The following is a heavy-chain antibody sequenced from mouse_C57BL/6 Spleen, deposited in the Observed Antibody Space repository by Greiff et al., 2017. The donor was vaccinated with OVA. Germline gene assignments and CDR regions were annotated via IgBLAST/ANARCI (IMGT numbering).Heavy chain of an antibody. Sequence: VQLQQSGAELVRPGASVTLSCKASGYTFTDYEMHWVKQTPVHGLEWIGAIDPETGGTAYNQKFKGKAILTADKSSSTAYMELRSLTSEDSAVYYCTRAIYYDYDGRAWFAYWGQGTLVTVSA. J-gene: IGHJ3*01. D-gene: IGHD2-4*01. V-gene: IGHV1-15*01. CDR2: IDPETGGT. CDR1: GYTFTDYE. CDR3: TRAIYYDYDGRAWFAY.